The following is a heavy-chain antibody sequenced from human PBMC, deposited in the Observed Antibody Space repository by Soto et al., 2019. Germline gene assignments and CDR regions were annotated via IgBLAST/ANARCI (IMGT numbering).Heavy chain of an antibody. V-gene: IGHV3-72*01. CDR1: GFTLSDHY. J-gene: IGHJ4*02. CDR2: NRNKANSDTT. D-gene: IGHD3-10*01. Sequence: EVQLVESGGGLVQPGRSLRLSCAGSGFTLSDHYMDWVRQAPGKGLEWVGRNRNKANSDTTEYTASVKGRFTVSSDASLNSVYLQMNSLKTEDTAVYYCVRTSHYGSGSWNFDSWGQGTLVTVSS. CDR3: VRTSHYGSGSWNFDS.